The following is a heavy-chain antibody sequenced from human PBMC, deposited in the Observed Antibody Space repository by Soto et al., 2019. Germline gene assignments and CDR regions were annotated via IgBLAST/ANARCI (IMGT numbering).Heavy chain of an antibody. V-gene: IGHV4-34*01. Sequence: PSETLSLTCAVYGGSFSGHSWGWIRQSPGKGLEWIGEINDSGGTNYSPSLKSRVTISIDTSKNQFSLKLSSVTAADTAVYYCARVDDYWGQGTLVTVSS. CDR1: GGSFSGHS. J-gene: IGHJ4*02. CDR2: INDSGGT. CDR3: ARVDDY.